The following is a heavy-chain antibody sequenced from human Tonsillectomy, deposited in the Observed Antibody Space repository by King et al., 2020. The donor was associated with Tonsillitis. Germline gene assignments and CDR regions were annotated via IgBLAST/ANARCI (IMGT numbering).Heavy chain of an antibody. V-gene: IGHV3-30*18. CDR2: ISYDGSNE. Sequence: VQLVQSGGGVVQPGRSLRLSCAASGFTFSNYGMHWVRQAPGKGLEWVAVISYDGSNEYYADSVKGRFTISRDNSNNTLYLQMNSLRADDTDVYYCAKDLSVSYWGQGTLVTVSS. J-gene: IGHJ4*02. D-gene: IGHD3-22*01. CDR3: AKDLSVSY. CDR1: GFTFSNYG.